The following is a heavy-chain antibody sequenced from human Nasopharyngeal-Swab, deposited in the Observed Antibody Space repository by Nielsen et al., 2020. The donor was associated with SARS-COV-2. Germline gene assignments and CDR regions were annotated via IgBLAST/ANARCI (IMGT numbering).Heavy chain of an antibody. Sequence: GGSLRLSCAASGFTFSSYGMHWVRQAPGKGLEWVAVISYDGSNKYYADSVKGRFTISRDNAKNSLYLQMNSLRAEDTAVYYCARDAGGGSYYASFDIWGQGTMVTVSS. D-gene: IGHD1-26*01. J-gene: IGHJ3*02. CDR2: ISYDGSNK. CDR3: ARDAGGGSYYASFDI. V-gene: IGHV3-30*03. CDR1: GFTFSSYG.